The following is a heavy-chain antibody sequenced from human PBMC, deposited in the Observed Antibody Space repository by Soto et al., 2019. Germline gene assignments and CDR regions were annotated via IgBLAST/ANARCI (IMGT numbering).Heavy chain of an antibody. CDR2: IYSDGGT. CDR3: AREISAGFGEPWLDP. D-gene: IGHD3-10*01. Sequence: PGGSLRLSCAASGFSVSSNHMTWVRQAPGKGLEWVSIIYSDGGTNYADSVKGRFTISRDNSKNTVYLQMTSLSADDTAVYYCAREISAGFGEPWLDPWGQGTLVTVSS. V-gene: IGHV3-53*01. CDR1: GFSVSSNH. J-gene: IGHJ5*02.